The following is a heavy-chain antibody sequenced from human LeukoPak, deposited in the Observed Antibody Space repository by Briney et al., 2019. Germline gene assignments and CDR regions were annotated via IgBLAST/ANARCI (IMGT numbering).Heavy chain of an antibody. CDR2: ISAYNGNT. CDR3: ARGDYGDLGYWYFDL. J-gene: IGHJ2*01. Sequence: SVKVSCKASGYTFTSYGISWVRQAPGQGLEWMGWISAYNGNTNCAQKLQGRVTMTTDTSTSTAYMELKSLRSDDTAVYYCARGDYGDLGYWYFDLWGRGTLVTVSS. V-gene: IGHV1-18*01. D-gene: IGHD4-17*01. CDR1: GYTFTSYG.